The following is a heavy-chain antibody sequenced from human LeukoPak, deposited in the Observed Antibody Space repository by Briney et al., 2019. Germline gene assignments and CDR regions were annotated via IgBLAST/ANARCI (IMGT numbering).Heavy chain of an antibody. V-gene: IGHV1-8*01. CDR3: ARGLYRYSDPNDWFDP. Sequence: ASVKVSCKASGYTFTSYHINWVRQAPGQGLEWMGWMNHHSGKTGLAQKFQGRVRFTGDNYGSTAYMEVSSLRSEDTALYYCARGLYRYSDPNDWFDPGGQGTLVTVSS. D-gene: IGHD2-15*01. J-gene: IGHJ5*02. CDR1: GYTFTSYH. CDR2: MNHHSGKT.